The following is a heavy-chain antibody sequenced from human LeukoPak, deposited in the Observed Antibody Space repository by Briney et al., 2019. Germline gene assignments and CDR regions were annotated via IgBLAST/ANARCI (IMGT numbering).Heavy chain of an antibody. D-gene: IGHD3-9*01. V-gene: IGHV3-21*01. CDR2: ISSSSSYI. J-gene: IGHJ4*02. CDR3: ARDHLVMTKGSFDY. CDR1: GFTFSSYA. Sequence: GGSLRLSCAASGFTFSSYAMSWVRQAPGKGLEWVSSISSSSSYIYYADSVKGRFTISRDNAKNSLYLQMNSLRAEDTAVYYCARDHLVMTKGSFDYWGQGTLVTVSS.